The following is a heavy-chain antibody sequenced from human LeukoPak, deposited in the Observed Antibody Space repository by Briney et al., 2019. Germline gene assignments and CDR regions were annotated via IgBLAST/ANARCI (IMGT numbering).Heavy chain of an antibody. V-gene: IGHV4-30-4*08. CDR2: IYYSGST. Sequence: SETLSLTCTVSGGSISSGDYYWSWIRQPPGKGLEWIGYIYYSGSTYYNPSLKSRVTISVDTSKNQFSLKLSSVTAADTAVYYCAREYYYYYYMDVWGKGTTVTVSS. CDR3: AREYYYYYYMDV. CDR1: GGSISSGDYY. J-gene: IGHJ6*03.